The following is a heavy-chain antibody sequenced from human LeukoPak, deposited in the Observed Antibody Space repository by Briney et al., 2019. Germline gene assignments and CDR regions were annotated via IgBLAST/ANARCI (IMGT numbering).Heavy chain of an antibody. CDR3: ARHLSGGGFDY. CDR2: LSYDGSNR. V-gene: IGHV3-30*03. CDR1: GFTFSSYG. D-gene: IGHD3-16*01. Sequence: GRALRLSCAASGFTFSSYGMHWVRQAPGKGLEWVAVLSYDGSNRYYADSVKGRFTISRDNAKNTLYLQMNSLRAEDTAVYYCARHLSGGGFDYWGPGTLVTVSS. J-gene: IGHJ4*02.